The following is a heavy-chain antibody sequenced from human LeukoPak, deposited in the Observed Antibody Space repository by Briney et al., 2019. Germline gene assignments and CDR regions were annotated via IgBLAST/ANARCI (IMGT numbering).Heavy chain of an antibody. J-gene: IGHJ6*02. V-gene: IGHV6-1*01. D-gene: IGHD6-6*01. CDR2: TYYRSKWYN. CDR1: GDSVSSNSVA. Sequence: SQTLSLTCATSGDSVSSNSVAWNWIRQSPSRGLEWLGRTYYRSKWYNDYAVSVKSRITINPDTSKDQFSLQLNSVTPEDTAVYYCSRRGPAGSSSSGMDVWGQGTTVTVSS. CDR3: SRRGPAGSSSSGMDV.